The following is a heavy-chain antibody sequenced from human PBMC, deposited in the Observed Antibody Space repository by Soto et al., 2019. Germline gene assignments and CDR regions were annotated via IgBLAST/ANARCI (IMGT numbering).Heavy chain of an antibody. J-gene: IGHJ4*02. CDR1: GFTFSNAW. CDR2: IKSKPDGGTT. CDR3: LTGQYCDY. V-gene: IGHV3-15*01. Sequence: EVQLVESGGGLVKPGGSLRLSCIGSGFTFSNAWINWVRQAPGKGLEWVGRIKSKPDGGTTDYAAPVKGRFTISRDDSRNSVDLPMNSLKTEDNALYYCLTGQYCDYWGQGTLVTVSS.